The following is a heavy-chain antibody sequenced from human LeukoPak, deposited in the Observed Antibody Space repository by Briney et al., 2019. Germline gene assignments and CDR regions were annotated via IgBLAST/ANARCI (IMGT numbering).Heavy chain of an antibody. CDR3: ARERVQQLAPNYYYYYGMDV. V-gene: IGHV6-1*01. Sequence: SQTLSLTCAISGYSVSSNSAAWNWITQSPSRGLEWLGRTYYRSKWYNDYAVSVKSRITINPDTSKNQFSLQLNSVTPEDTAVYYCARERVQQLAPNYYYYYGMDVWGQGTTVTVSS. CDR2: TYYRSKWYN. J-gene: IGHJ6*02. CDR1: GYSVSSNSAA. D-gene: IGHD6-13*01.